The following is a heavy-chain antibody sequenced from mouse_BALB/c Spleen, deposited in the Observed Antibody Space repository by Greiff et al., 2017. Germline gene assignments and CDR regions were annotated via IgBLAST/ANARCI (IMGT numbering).Heavy chain of an antibody. CDR2: IWGDGST. D-gene: IGHD2-1*01. CDR3: AREIYGNSAWFAY. Sequence: VKLQESGPGLVAPSQSLSITCTVSGFSLTGYGVNWVRQPPGKGLEWLGMIWGDGSTDYNSALKSRLSISKDNSKSQVFLKMNSLQTDDTARYYCAREIYGNSAWFAYWGQGTLVTVSA. J-gene: IGHJ3*01. V-gene: IGHV2-6-7*01. CDR1: GFSLTGYG.